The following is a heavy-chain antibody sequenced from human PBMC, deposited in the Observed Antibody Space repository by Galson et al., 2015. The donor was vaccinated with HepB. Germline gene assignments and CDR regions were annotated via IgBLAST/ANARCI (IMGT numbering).Heavy chain of an antibody. V-gene: IGHV3-48*01. CDR2: ISSSSSTI. CDR1: GFTFSSYS. J-gene: IGHJ4*02. D-gene: IGHD5-24*01. CDR3: ATWDGKKNDF. Sequence: SLRLSCAASGFTFSSYSMNWVRQAPGKGLEWVSYISSSSSTIYYADSVKGRFTISRDNAKNTLYLQMGSLRPEDMAVYYCATWDGKKNDFWGQGTLVTVPS.